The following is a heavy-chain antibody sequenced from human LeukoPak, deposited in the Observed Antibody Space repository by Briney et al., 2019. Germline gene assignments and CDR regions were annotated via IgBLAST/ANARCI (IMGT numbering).Heavy chain of an antibody. J-gene: IGHJ6*03. Sequence: ASVTVSCKASGYTFTSYYMHWVRQAPGQGLEWMGIINPSGGSTSYAQKFQGRVTMTRDMSTSTVYMELSSLRSEDTAVYYCARRGYCSSASCYSIYYYYYMDVWGKGTTVTVSS. CDR2: INPSGGST. CDR3: ARRGYCSSASCYSIYYYYYMDV. V-gene: IGHV1-46*01. CDR1: GYTFTSYY. D-gene: IGHD2-2*03.